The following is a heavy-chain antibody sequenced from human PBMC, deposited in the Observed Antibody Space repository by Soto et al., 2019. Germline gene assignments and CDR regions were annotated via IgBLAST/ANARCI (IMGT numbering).Heavy chain of an antibody. CDR3: ATMGTPATGLYYFDY. J-gene: IGHJ4*02. Sequence: SETLSLTCAVYGGSFSGYYWTWIRQPPGKGLEWIGFISYSGSAYYNPSLKSRVTISVDTSKNQFSLNLSFVTAADTAVYYCATMGTPATGLYYFDYWGQGTLVTVSS. CDR1: GGSFSGYY. D-gene: IGHD2-15*01. CDR2: ISYSGSA. V-gene: IGHV4-30-4*08.